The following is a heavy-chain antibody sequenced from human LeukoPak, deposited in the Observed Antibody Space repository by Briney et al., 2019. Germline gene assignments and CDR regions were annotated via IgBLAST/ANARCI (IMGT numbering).Heavy chain of an antibody. Sequence: GGSLRLSCAASGFTFSRYAMHWVRQAPGKGLEWLAFISYGGSNKYYSDSVKGRFTISRDNSKNTLYLQMNSLRAEDTAVYYCARGLRYVDYWGQGTLVTVSS. D-gene: IGHD3-9*01. CDR3: ARGLRYVDY. CDR2: ISYGGSNK. CDR1: GFTFSRYA. J-gene: IGHJ4*02. V-gene: IGHV3-30*04.